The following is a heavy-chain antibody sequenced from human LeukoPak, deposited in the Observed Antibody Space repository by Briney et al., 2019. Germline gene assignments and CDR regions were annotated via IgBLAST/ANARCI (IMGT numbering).Heavy chain of an antibody. D-gene: IGHD1-20*01. V-gene: IGHV4-39*01. CDR1: GGAMSSSTYY. CDR3: ARHNRITGTTLG. CDR2: SYYSGST. J-gene: IGHJ4*02. Sequence: SETLSLTCTVFGGAMSSSTYYWGWIRQPPGKGLEWIGNSYYSGSTYYTPSLKSRVTISVDTSKKQFSLKLRSVTAADTAVYYCARHNRITGTTLGWGKGTLVTVSS.